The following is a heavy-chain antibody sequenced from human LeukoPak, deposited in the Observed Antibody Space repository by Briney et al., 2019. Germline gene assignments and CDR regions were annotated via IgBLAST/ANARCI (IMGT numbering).Heavy chain of an antibody. D-gene: IGHD2-8*01. CDR3: ARPPVSPYYYYYMDV. CDR2: ISSGGSTI. CDR1: GFTFDDYA. J-gene: IGHJ6*03. Sequence: GGSLRLSCAASGFTFDDYAMHWVRQAPGKGLEWVSYISSGGSTIYYADSVKGRFTISRDNAKNSLYLQMNSLRAEDTAVYYCARPPVSPYYYYYMDVWGKGTTVTVSS. V-gene: IGHV3-48*03.